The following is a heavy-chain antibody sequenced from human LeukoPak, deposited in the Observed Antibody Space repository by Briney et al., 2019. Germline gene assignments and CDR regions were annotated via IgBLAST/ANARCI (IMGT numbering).Heavy chain of an antibody. Sequence: GGSLRLSCAASGFTFSSYWMSWVRQAPGEGVGWVANIKQDGSVKYYVDSVKGRFTISRDNAKNSLYLQMNSLRAEDTAVYYCASLYCSSTSCYREEGFDYWGQGTLVTVSS. CDR3: ASLYCSSTSCYREEGFDY. J-gene: IGHJ4*02. CDR1: GFTFSSYW. V-gene: IGHV3-7*01. D-gene: IGHD2-2*01. CDR2: IKQDGSVK.